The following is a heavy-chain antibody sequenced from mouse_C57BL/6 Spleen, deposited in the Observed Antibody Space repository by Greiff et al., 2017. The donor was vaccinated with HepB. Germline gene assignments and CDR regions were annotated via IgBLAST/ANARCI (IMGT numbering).Heavy chain of an antibody. D-gene: IGHD2-3*01. CDR1: GYTFTSYW. V-gene: IGHV1-64*01. CDR3: ARVPYDGYYH. CDR2: IHPNSGST. J-gene: IGHJ2*01. Sequence: QVQLQQPGAELVKPGASVKLSCKASGYTFTSYWMHWVKQRPGQGLEWIGMIHPNSGSTNYNEKFKSKATLTVDKSSSTAYMQLSSRTSEDSAVYYCARVPYDGYYHWGQGTTLTVSS.